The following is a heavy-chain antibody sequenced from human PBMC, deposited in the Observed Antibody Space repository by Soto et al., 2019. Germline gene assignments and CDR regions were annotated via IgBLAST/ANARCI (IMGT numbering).Heavy chain of an antibody. Sequence: ASVKVSCKASGYTFTSYAMHWVRQAPGQRLEWMGWINAGNGNTKYSQKFQGRVTITRDTSASTAYMELSSLRSEDTAVYYCARGSPVLWFGELSETHWFDPWGQGTLVTVSS. CDR1: GYTFTSYA. V-gene: IGHV1-3*01. CDR2: INAGNGNT. D-gene: IGHD3-10*01. CDR3: ARGSPVLWFGELSETHWFDP. J-gene: IGHJ5*02.